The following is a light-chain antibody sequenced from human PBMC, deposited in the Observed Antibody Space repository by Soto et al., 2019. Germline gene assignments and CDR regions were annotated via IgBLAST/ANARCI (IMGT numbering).Light chain of an antibody. CDR2: GNS. V-gene: IGLV1-40*01. Sequence: QSVLTQPPSVSGAPGPRVTISCPGGTSNIGAGYDVHWYQQLPGTAPKLLIYGNSNRPSGVPDRVSGSKSGTSASLAIAGLQAEDEADYYCQSYDSSLSDVFGTGTQLTVL. CDR3: QSYDSSLSDV. CDR1: TSNIGAGYD. J-gene: IGLJ1*01.